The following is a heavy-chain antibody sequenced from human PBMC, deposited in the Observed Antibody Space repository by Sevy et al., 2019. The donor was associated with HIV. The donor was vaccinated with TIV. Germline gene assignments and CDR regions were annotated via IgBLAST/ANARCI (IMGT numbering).Heavy chain of an antibody. V-gene: IGHV3-11*01. CDR1: GFTISDYY. CDR2: ISSSADTI. D-gene: IGHD2-21*02. CDR3: ARDHVKDGDLGDYYYYAMDV. Sequence: GGSLRLSCAASGFTISDYYMTWIRQAPGKGLEWVSYISSSADTIYYGDSVKDRFTIPRDNAKNSLYLQMNSLRAEDTAVYYCARDHVKDGDLGDYYYYAMDVWGQGTTVTVSS. J-gene: IGHJ6*02.